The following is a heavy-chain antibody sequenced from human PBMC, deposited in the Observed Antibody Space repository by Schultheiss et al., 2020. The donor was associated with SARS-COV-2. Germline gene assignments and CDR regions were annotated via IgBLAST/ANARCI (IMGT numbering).Heavy chain of an antibody. J-gene: IGHJ6*02. Sequence: SQTLSLTCAVYGGSFRGSYWSWIRQPPGKGLEWIGEINRSGSTNYNPSLKGRVTIPVDTSKNQFSLKLSSVTAADTAVYYCARGGLYDSEGQYYYGMDVWGQGTTVTVSS. V-gene: IGHV4-34*01. CDR1: GGSFRGSY. D-gene: IGHD3-22*01. CDR3: ARGGLYDSEGQYYYGMDV. CDR2: INRSGST.